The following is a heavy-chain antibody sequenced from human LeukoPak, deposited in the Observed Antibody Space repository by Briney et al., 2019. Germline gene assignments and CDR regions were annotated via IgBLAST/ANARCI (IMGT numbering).Heavy chain of an antibody. Sequence: AGGSLRLSCAASGFTFSSYAMHWVRQAPGKGLEWVAVISYDGSNKYYADSVKGRFTISRDNSKNSLYLQMNSLRAEDTALYYCAKESPAYCSGGSCYSFDYWGQGTLVTVSS. D-gene: IGHD2-15*01. V-gene: IGHV3-30*04. CDR1: GFTFSSYA. CDR2: ISYDGSNK. CDR3: AKESPAYCSGGSCYSFDY. J-gene: IGHJ4*02.